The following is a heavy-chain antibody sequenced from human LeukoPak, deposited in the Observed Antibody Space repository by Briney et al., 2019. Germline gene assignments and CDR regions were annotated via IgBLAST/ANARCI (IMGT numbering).Heavy chain of an antibody. CDR2: ISSNGGGT. Sequence: GGSLRLSCAASGFTFSTYTMTWVRQAPGKGLEWVSSISSNGGGTYYADSVKGWFTISRDNSKNTFYVQMNNLRTEDTAVYFCARGGGYDRAPYFDYWGQGSLVTVSS. V-gene: IGHV3-23*01. D-gene: IGHD5-12*01. CDR1: GFTFSTYT. CDR3: ARGGGYDRAPYFDY. J-gene: IGHJ4*02.